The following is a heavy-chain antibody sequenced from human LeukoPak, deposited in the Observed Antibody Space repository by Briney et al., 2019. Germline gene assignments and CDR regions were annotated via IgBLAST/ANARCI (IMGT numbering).Heavy chain of an antibody. CDR1: GFTFNSFG. Sequence: PGGSLRLSYEVSGFTFNSFGMHWVRQAPGKGLEWVAVISYDGSNKYYAASVKGRFTISRDNSKNTLYLQMNSLRAEDTAMYYCAHHGDLDYWGQGTLVTVSS. CDR2: ISYDGSNK. V-gene: IGHV3-30*03. D-gene: IGHD4-17*01. CDR3: AHHGDLDY. J-gene: IGHJ4*02.